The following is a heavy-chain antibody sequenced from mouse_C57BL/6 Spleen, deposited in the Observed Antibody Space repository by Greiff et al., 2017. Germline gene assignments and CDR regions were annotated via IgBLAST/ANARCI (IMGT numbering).Heavy chain of an antibody. J-gene: IGHJ2*01. CDR2: IHPNMSST. D-gene: IGHD2-4*01. CDR1: GYTFTSYR. Sequence: HVPLQHSGAVLVKTGASVKLSRTASGYTFTSYRMHWVKPRPGQWLEWIGMIHPNMSSTNYNEKFKSKATLTVDKSSSTAYMQLSSLTSGDSAVYYCAREIIYYDYDVSYFDYWGQGTTLTVSS. V-gene: IGHV1-64*01. CDR3: AREIIYYDYDVSYFDY.